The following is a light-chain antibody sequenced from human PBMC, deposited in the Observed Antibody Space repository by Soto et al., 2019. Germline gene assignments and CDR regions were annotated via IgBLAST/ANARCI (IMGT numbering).Light chain of an antibody. Sequence: DIQMTPSPSTLSASVGERVTITCRASQSVSNWLAWYQQKPGKAPKLLIYDVTSLESGVPSRFSGSGSGTEFILTISSLQPDDFATYYCQQYDSYSWTFDQGTKV. V-gene: IGKV1-5*01. CDR2: DVT. J-gene: IGKJ1*01. CDR3: QQYDSYSWT. CDR1: QSVSNW.